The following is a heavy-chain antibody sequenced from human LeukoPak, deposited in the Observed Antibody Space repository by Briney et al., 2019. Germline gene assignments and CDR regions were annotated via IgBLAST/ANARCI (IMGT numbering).Heavy chain of an antibody. Sequence: ASVKVSCKASGYTFTGYYMHWVRQAPGQGLEWMGWINPNSGGTNYAQKFQGRVTMTRDTSISTAYMELSRLRSDDTAVYYCATHLTIFGVENWFDPWGQGTLVTVSS. CDR2: INPNSGGT. D-gene: IGHD3-3*01. CDR3: ATHLTIFGVENWFDP. CDR1: GYTFTGYY. J-gene: IGHJ5*02. V-gene: IGHV1-2*02.